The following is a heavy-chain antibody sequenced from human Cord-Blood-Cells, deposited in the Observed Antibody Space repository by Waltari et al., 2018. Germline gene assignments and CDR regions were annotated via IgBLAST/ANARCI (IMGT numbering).Heavy chain of an antibody. V-gene: IGHV4-4*02. Sequence: QVQLQESGPGLVKPSGTLSLTCAVTGGSIRSSNWWSWVRRPPGKGLEWIGEIYHSGSTNYNPSLKSRVTISVDKSKNQFSLKLSSVTAADTAVYYCARGNWGGYYYYGMDVWGQGTTVTVSS. CDR1: GGSIRSSNW. J-gene: IGHJ6*02. CDR2: IYHSGST. D-gene: IGHD7-27*01. CDR3: ARGNWGGYYYYGMDV.